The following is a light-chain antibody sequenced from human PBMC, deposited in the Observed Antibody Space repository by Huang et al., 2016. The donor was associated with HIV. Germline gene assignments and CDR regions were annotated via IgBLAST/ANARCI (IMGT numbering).Light chain of an antibody. CDR1: QTISNY. Sequence: DIQMTQSPSSLSASVGGRVTITCRASQTISNYLNWYQQKPGKAPKLLIYAASDLQSGVPSRFSGRGSGTDFTLTISSLQPEDSATYYCQQSSISPWTFGQGTRVEIK. CDR2: AAS. CDR3: QQSSISPWT. V-gene: IGKV1-39*01. J-gene: IGKJ1*01.